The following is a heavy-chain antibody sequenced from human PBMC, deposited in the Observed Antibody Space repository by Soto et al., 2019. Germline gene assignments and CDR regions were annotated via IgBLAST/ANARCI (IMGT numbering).Heavy chain of an antibody. CDR3: ARASYYDSSGREADWFDP. J-gene: IGHJ5*02. CDR1: GGSISSFYYY. D-gene: IGHD3-22*01. Sequence: PSETLSLTCTVSGGSISSFYYYWSWIRQPPGKGLEWIGYIYYSGSTYYNPSLKSRVTVSVDTSKNQFSLKLSSVTAADTAVYYCARASYYDSSGREADWFDPWGQGTLVTVSS. CDR2: IYYSGST. V-gene: IGHV4-30-4*01.